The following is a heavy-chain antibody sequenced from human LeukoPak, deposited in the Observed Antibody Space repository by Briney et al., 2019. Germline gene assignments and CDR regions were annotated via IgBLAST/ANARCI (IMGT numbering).Heavy chain of an antibody. D-gene: IGHD3-22*01. CDR3: ARYSSGPYYFDY. CDR1: GFTFSSYW. J-gene: IGHJ4*02. V-gene: IGHV3-7*01. Sequence: GGSLRLSCAASGFTFSSYWMRWVRQAPGKGLEWVANIKQDGSEKYYVESVKGRFTISRDNAKNSPYLQMNSLRAEDTAVYYCARYSSGPYYFDYWGRGTLVTVSS. CDR2: IKQDGSEK.